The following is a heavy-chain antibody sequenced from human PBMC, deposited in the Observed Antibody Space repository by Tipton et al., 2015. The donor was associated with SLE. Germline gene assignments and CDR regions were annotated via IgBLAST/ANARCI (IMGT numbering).Heavy chain of an antibody. CDR3: AREVDVVNDSDAFDM. CDR1: AASISSANYY. J-gene: IGHJ3*02. CDR2: IYHSGSA. V-gene: IGHV4-31*03. Sequence: LRLSCTVSAASISSANYYWSWIRQHPGKGLEWIGYIYHSGSAAYYNPSLKSRVTISIDTSKNQFSLKVTSVTAADTAVYYCAREVDVVNDSDAFDMWGQGTMVTVSS. D-gene: IGHD2-2*03.